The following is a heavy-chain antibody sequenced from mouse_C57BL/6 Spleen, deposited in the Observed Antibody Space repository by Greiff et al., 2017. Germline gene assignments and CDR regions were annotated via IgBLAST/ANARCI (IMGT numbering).Heavy chain of an antibody. CDR1: GYSFTSYW. Sequence: VQLKQPGTELVKPGASVKLSCKASGYSFTSYWMHWVQQRPGQGLEWIGNINPSNGGTNYTAKFKSMATLTVEKSTSTAYMQLSNLTSEDSAVYYCARSEHWGQGTTLTVSS. J-gene: IGHJ2*01. CDR2: INPSNGGT. CDR3: ARSEH. V-gene: IGHV1-53*01.